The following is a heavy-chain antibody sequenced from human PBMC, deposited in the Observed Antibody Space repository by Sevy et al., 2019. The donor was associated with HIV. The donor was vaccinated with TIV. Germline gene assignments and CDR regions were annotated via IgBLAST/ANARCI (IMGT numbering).Heavy chain of an antibody. Sequence: GGSLRLSCAASGFTLSSYAMSWVRQAPEKGLEWVSVIGDSGGNPYYADSVKGRFTISRDNSRNTLYLQMNSLRAEDTAVYYCAKDPPTHNYYGSSGYFDNWGQGTLVTVSS. D-gene: IGHD3-22*01. CDR2: IGDSGGNP. V-gene: IGHV3-23*01. CDR3: AKDPPTHNYYGSSGYFDN. CDR1: GFTLSSYA. J-gene: IGHJ5*02.